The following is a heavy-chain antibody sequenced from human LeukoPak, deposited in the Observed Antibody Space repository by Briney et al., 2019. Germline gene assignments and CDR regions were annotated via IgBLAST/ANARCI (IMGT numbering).Heavy chain of an antibody. CDR2: IDPSDSYT. J-gene: IGHJ6*02. CDR1: GYSFTSYW. D-gene: IGHD3-22*01. V-gene: IGHV5-10-1*01. Sequence: GESLKISCKGSGYSFTSYWISWVRQMPGKGLEWMGRIDPSDSYTNYSPSFQGHVTISADKSISTAYLQWSSLKASDTDMYYCARGGPIPDYYDSSGPMDVWGQGTTVTVSS. CDR3: ARGGPIPDYYDSSGPMDV.